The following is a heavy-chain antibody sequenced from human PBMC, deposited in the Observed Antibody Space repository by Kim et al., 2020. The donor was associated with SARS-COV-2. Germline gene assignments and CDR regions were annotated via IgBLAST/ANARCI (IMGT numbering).Heavy chain of an antibody. V-gene: IGHV3-7*01. D-gene: IGHD3-16*02. CDR1: GFTFSSYW. Sequence: GGSLRLSCAASGFTFSSYWMSWVRQAPGKGLEWVANIKQDGSEKYYVDSVKGRFTISRDNAKNSLYLQMNSLRAEDTAVYYCAREGRSPLGELSLYWIYYYYYGMDVWGQGTTVTVSS. J-gene: IGHJ6*02. CDR2: IKQDGSEK. CDR3: AREGRSPLGELSLYWIYYYYYGMDV.